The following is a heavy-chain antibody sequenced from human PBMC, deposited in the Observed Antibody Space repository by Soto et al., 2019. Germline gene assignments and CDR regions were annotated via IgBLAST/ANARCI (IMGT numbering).Heavy chain of an antibody. Sequence: GGSLRLSCAASGFTFSSYAMSWVRQAPGKGLEWVSAISGSGGSTYYADSVKGRFTISRDNSKNTLYLQMNSLRAEDMAVYYCAKDLLLRFLEWTIMTTPIPFDYWGQGTLVTVSS. V-gene: IGHV3-23*01. D-gene: IGHD3-3*01. CDR1: GFTFSSYA. J-gene: IGHJ4*02. CDR3: AKDLLLRFLEWTIMTTPIPFDY. CDR2: ISGSGGST.